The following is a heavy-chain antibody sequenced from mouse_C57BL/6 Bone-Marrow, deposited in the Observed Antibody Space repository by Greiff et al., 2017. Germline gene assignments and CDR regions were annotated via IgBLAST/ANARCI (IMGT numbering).Heavy chain of an antibody. J-gene: IGHJ4*01. Sequence: QVQLQQSGPELVKPGASVKISCKASGYTFTDYYINWVKQRPGQGLEWIRWIFPGSGSTYYNEKFKGKATLTVDKSSSTAYMLRSSLTSDDSAVYFCARSSGDYWGQGTSVTVSS. CDR1: GYTFTDYY. V-gene: IGHV1-75*01. CDR2: IFPGSGST. CDR3: ARSSGDY.